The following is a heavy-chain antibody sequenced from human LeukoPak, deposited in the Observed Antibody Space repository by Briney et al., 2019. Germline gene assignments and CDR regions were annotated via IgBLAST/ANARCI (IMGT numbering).Heavy chain of an antibody. CDR3: AREALGYCSGGNCDRFDK. V-gene: IGHV4-31*03. CDR2: IYYSGST. J-gene: IGHJ4*02. CDR1: GGSFSRGGYY. D-gene: IGHD2-15*01. Sequence: SETLSLTCSVSGGSFSRGGYYWGSVRQPPGKGLEWIGYIYYSGSTYYNPSLKSRLTISLDTSNNQTSLTLNSVTAADTAVYYCAREALGYCSGGNCDRFDKWGQGTLVAVSS.